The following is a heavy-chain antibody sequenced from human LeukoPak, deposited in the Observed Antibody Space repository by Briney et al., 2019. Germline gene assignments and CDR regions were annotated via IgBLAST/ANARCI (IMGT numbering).Heavy chain of an antibody. CDR3: AKTGSSSWGYFDY. CDR2: IRNDGTIK. D-gene: IGHD6-13*01. CDR1: GFTFSTYG. V-gene: IGHV3-30*02. Sequence: GGSLRLSCAASGFTFSTYGMHWVRQAPGKGLEWMAFIRNDGTIKYYADSVKGRFTISRDNSKNTLYLQMNSLRAEDTAVYYCAKTGSSSWGYFDYWGQGTLVTVSS. J-gene: IGHJ4*02.